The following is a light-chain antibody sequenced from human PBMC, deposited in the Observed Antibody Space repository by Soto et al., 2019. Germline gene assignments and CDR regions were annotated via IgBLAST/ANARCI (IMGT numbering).Light chain of an antibody. CDR2: EVS. CDR3: CSYVSSATFL. CDR1: SSDVGSDNL. V-gene: IGLV2-23*02. Sequence: QSVLTQPASVSGSPGQSITISCTGTSSDVGSDNLVSWYQHHPGKVPKLMIYEVSKRPSGVSNRFSGSKSGNTASLTISGLQAEDESDYYCCSYVSSATFLFGAGPKVT. J-gene: IGLJ1*01.